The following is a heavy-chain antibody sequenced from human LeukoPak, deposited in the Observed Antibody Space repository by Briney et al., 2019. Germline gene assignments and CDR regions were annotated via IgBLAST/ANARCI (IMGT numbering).Heavy chain of an antibody. CDR2: INHSGST. J-gene: IGHJ3*02. CDR1: GGSFSSYY. V-gene: IGHV4-34*01. CDR3: ARDLSGRYLAFDI. Sequence: SETLSLTCAVYGGSFSSYYWSWLRQPPGKGLDWIGEINHSGSTNYNPSLMSRVTISVDTSKNQFSLKLSSVSAADTSVYYCARDLSGRYLAFDIWGQGTMVTVSS. D-gene: IGHD1-26*01.